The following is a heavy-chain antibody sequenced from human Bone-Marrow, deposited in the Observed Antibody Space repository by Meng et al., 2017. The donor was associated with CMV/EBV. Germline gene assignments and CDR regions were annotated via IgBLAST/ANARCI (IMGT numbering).Heavy chain of an antibody. V-gene: IGHV3-9*03. J-gene: IGHJ6*02. Sequence: GGSLRLSCAASGFTFDDYAMHWVRQAPGKGLEWVSGISWNSGSIGYADSVKGRFTISRDNAKNSLYLQMNSLRAEDMALYYCTSRSQGGTDYYYYGMDVWGQGTTVTVSS. CDR1: GFTFDDYA. D-gene: IGHD1-26*01. CDR3: TSRSQGGTDYYYYGMDV. CDR2: ISWNSGSI.